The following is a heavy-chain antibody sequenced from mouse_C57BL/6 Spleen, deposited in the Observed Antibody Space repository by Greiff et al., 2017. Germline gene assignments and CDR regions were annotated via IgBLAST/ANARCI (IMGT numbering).Heavy chain of an antibody. CDR3: ARRDPHYYAMDY. Sequence: VQLQQPGAELVMPGASVKLSCKASGYTFTSYWMHWVKQRPGQGLEWIGEIDPSDSYTNYNQKFKGKSTLTVDKSSSTAYMQLSSLTSEDSAVYYCARRDPHYYAMDYWGQGTSVTVSS. D-gene: IGHD3-3*01. V-gene: IGHV1-69*01. J-gene: IGHJ4*01. CDR2: IDPSDSYT. CDR1: GYTFTSYW.